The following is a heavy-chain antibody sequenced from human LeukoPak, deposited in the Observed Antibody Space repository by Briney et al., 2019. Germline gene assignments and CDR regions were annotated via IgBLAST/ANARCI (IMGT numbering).Heavy chain of an antibody. CDR2: ISGSGGST. Sequence: GGSLRLSCAASGFTFSSYAMSWVRQAPGKGLEWVSAISGSGGSTYYADSVKGRFTISRDNSKNTLYLQMNSLRAEDTAVYYCANHGGSGSYYRGLFDYWGQGTLVTVSS. CDR3: ANHGGSGSYYRGLFDY. D-gene: IGHD3-10*01. V-gene: IGHV3-23*01. CDR1: GFTFSSYA. J-gene: IGHJ4*02.